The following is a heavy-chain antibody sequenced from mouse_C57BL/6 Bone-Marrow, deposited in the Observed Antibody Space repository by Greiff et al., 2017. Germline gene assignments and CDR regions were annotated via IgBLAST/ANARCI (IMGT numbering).Heavy chain of an antibody. CDR2: IDPSDSYT. CDR3: ARGDRYFDV. V-gene: IGHV1-69*01. Sequence: VKLQQPGAELVMPGASVKLSCKASGYTFTSYWMHWVKQRPGQGLEWIGEIDPSDSYTNYNQKFKGKSTLTVDKSSSTAYIQLSSLTSEDSAVYYCARGDRYFDVWGTGTTVTVSS. CDR1: GYTFTSYW. J-gene: IGHJ1*03.